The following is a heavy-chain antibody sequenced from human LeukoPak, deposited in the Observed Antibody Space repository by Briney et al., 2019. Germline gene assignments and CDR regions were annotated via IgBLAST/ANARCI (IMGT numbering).Heavy chain of an antibody. Sequence: KPSETLSLTCTVSGGSISPYYWSWIRQPPGKGLEWIGYIYYSGSTNYNPSLKSRVTISVDTSKNQFSLKLSSVTAADTAVYYCARDHRGGYNDYWGQGTLVTVSS. D-gene: IGHD3-22*01. V-gene: IGHV4-59*01. CDR3: ARDHRGGYNDY. CDR1: GGSISPYY. CDR2: IYYSGST. J-gene: IGHJ4*02.